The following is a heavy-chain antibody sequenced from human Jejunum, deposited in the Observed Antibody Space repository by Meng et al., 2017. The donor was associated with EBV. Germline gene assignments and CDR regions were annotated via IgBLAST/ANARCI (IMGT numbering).Heavy chain of an antibody. V-gene: IGHV4-61*01. D-gene: IGHD5-12*01. CDR2: IYYSGST. CDR1: GGSVSSGNVY. CDR3: AGLRYSGYDRAFDY. Sequence: ASRPVRWWPSGTLSLPCTVSGGSVSSGNVYWSWIRQPPGKGLEWIGYIYYSGSTNYIPSLKSRVTISLDTSKNQFSLKLSSVTAADTAVYYCAGLRYSGYDRAFDYWGQGALVTVSS. J-gene: IGHJ4*02.